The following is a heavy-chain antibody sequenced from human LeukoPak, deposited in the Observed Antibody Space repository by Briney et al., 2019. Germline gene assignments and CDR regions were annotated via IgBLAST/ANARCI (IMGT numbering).Heavy chain of an antibody. CDR2: IIPILGIA. V-gene: IGHV1-69*04. CDR3: ATRGPHYGDYYYYYYGMDV. J-gene: IGHJ6*02. CDR1: GGTFSSYA. D-gene: IGHD4-17*01. Sequence: GASVKVSCKASGGTFSSYAISWVRQAPGQGLEWMGRIIPILGIANYAQKFQGRVTMTEDTSTDTAYMELSSLRSEDTAVYYCATRGPHYGDYYYYYYGMDVWGQGTTVTVSS.